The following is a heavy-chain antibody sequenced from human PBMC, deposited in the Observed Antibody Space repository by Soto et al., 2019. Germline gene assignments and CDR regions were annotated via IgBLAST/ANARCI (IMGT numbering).Heavy chain of an antibody. CDR3: AGGRTASCSGGSCYTGGIDY. Sequence: EVQLVESGGGLVQPGRSLRLSCAASGFTFDDYAMHWVRQAPGKGLEWVAGISWNSGSIGYADSVKGRFTISRDNATNSLYLQMNSLRAEDTALYYCAGGRTASCSGGSCYTGGIDYWGQGTLVTVSS. J-gene: IGHJ4*02. D-gene: IGHD2-15*01. V-gene: IGHV3-9*01. CDR1: GFTFDDYA. CDR2: ISWNSGSI.